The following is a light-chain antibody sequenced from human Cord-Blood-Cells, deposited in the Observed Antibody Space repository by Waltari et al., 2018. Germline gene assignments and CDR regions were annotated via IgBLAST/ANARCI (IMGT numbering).Light chain of an antibody. CDR1: QSISSH. CDR2: AAS. V-gene: IGKV1-39*01. CDR3: QQRYSTPRT. J-gene: IGKJ1*01. Sequence: DIQMTQSPSSLSASVGDRVTITCRASQSISSHLNWYQQKPGKAPKLLIYAASSLQSGVPSRFSGSGSGTDFTLTISSLQPEDCATYDCQQRYSTPRTFGQGTKVEIK.